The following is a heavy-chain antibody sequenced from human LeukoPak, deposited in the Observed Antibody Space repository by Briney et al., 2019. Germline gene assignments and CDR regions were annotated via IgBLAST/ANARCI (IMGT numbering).Heavy chain of an antibody. V-gene: IGHV1-69*04. Sequence: SVKVSCKASGGTFIIYAINWVRQTPGQGLEWMGRISPMLGIPNYAQKFQGRVTITADKSTSTAYMELCSLGSEDTAVYYCGRVLSGSGEDAPFDYWGQGTLVTVSS. J-gene: IGHJ4*02. D-gene: IGHD3-10*01. CDR1: GGTFIIYA. CDR2: ISPMLGIP. CDR3: GRVLSGSGEDAPFDY.